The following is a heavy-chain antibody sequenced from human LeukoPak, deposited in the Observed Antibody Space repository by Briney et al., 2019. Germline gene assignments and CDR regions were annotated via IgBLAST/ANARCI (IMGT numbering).Heavy chain of an antibody. CDR1: NGSISPYY. D-gene: IGHD3-22*01. CDR3: ARARVSDTSGPYFGYFYDMDV. J-gene: IGHJ6*03. CDR2: INYSGST. Sequence: SETLSLTCTVSNGSISPYYWTWIRQPPGKGLEYIGYINYSGSTKYNPSLKSRLTISVGTSKNQFLLELSSVTAADTAVYYCARARVSDTSGPYFGYFYDMDVWGKGTTVIVSS. V-gene: IGHV4-59*01.